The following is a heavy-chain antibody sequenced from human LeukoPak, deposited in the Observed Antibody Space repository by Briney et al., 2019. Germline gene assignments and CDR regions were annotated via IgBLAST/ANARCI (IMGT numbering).Heavy chain of an antibody. Sequence: SVKVSCKASGGTFSSYAISWVRQAPGQGLEWMGRIIPILGIATYAQKFQGRVTITADKSTSTAYMELSSLRSEDTAVYYCARYSSSWAMHFDYWGQGTLVTVSS. V-gene: IGHV1-69*04. CDR2: IIPILGIA. J-gene: IGHJ4*02. D-gene: IGHD6-13*01. CDR1: GGTFSSYA. CDR3: ARYSSSWAMHFDY.